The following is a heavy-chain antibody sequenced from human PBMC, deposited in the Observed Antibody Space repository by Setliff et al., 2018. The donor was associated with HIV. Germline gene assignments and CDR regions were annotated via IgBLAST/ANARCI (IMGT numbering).Heavy chain of an antibody. D-gene: IGHD2-15*01. CDR2: ISESGGST. J-gene: IGHJ5*02. CDR1: GFTFSGYA. V-gene: IGHV3-23*01. Sequence: GSLRLSCVASGFTFSGYAMSWVRQAPGKGPEWVSAISESGGSTYYADSMKGRFTISRDNSKNTLYLQINTLTAEDSAVYYCARAPLSGGSFGWFDPWGQGTLVTVSS. CDR3: ARAPLSGGSFGWFDP.